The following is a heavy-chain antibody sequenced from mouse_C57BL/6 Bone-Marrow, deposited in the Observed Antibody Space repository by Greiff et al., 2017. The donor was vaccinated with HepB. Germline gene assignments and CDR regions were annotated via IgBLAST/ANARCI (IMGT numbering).Heavy chain of an antibody. Sequence: ESGPGLVKPSQSLSLTCSVTGYSITSGYYWNWIRQFPGNKLEWMGYISYDGSNNYNPSLKNRISITRDTSKNQFFLKLNSVTTEDTATYYCARSDYGSRWYFDVWGTGTTVTVSS. CDR1: GYSITSGYY. J-gene: IGHJ1*03. V-gene: IGHV3-6*01. D-gene: IGHD1-1*01. CDR2: ISYDGSN. CDR3: ARSDYGSRWYFDV.